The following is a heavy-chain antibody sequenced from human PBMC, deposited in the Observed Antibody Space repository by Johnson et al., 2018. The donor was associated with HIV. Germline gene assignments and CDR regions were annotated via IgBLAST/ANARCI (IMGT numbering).Heavy chain of an antibody. D-gene: IGHD2-8*01. V-gene: IGHV3-66*01. Sequence: VQLVESGGGLVQPGGSLRLSCAASGFTVSSNYMSWVRQAPGKGLEWVSVIYSGGSTYYADSVKGRFTISRDNSKNTLYLQMNSRRAEDTAVYYCARGMYGDAFDIWGQGTMVTVSS. CDR3: ARGMYGDAFDI. J-gene: IGHJ3*02. CDR1: GFTVSSNY. CDR2: IYSGGST.